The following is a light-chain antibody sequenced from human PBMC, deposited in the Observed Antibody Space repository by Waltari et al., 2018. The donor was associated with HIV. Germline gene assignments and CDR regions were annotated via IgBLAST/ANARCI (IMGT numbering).Light chain of an antibody. V-gene: IGKV3-20*01. J-gene: IGKJ2*01. CDR2: DAS. CDR3: QQYGSSPPYT. CDR1: QSVTNY. Sequence: EIVLTQSPATLSLSPGERATLSCRSSQSVTNYLAWYQQKPGQAPRLLIYDASNRATGIPARFSGSGPGTDFTLTISRLEPEDFAVYYCQQYGSSPPYTFGQGTKLEIK.